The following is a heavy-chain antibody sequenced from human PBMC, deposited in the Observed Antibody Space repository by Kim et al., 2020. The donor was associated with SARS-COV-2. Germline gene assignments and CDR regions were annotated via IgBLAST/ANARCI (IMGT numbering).Heavy chain of an antibody. CDR1: GFTFSSYA. J-gene: IGHJ4*02. CDR2: ISGSGGST. CDR3: ANDISNTRSYCSITCCSGY. V-gene: IGHV3-23*01. Sequence: GGSLRLSCAASGFTFSSYAISWVRQAPGKGLEWVSAISGSGGSTYYADSVKGRFTISRDNSKNTLYLQMNSLRAEDTAVYYCANDISNTRSYCSITCCSGYWGQGTLVTVSS. D-gene: IGHD2-2*01.